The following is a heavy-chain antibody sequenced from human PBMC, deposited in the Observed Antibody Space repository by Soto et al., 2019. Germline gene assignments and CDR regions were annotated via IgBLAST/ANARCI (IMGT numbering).Heavy chain of an antibody. Sequence: SVKVSCKASGGTFSSYTISWVRQAPGQGLEWMGRIIPILGIANYAQKFQGRVTITADKSTSTAYMELSSLRSEDTAVYYCARDLVWARGCMDVWGQGTTVTVSS. CDR3: ARDLVWARGCMDV. V-gene: IGHV1-69*04. CDR1: GGTFSSYT. D-gene: IGHD2-2*01. J-gene: IGHJ6*02. CDR2: IIPILGIA.